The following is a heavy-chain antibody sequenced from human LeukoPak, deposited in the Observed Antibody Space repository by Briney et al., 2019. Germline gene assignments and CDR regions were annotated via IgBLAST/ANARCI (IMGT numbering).Heavy chain of an antibody. J-gene: IGHJ4*02. CDR2: IYSDGST. Sequence: GGSLRLSCAASGFIVSGDFMSWVRQAPGKGLEWVSVIYSDGSTYYADSVKGRFTISRDNSKNTLGLQMTVLRAEDTAVYYCARERGRGRDSPWFDYWGQGTLVTVSS. CDR3: ARERGRGRDSPWFDY. V-gene: IGHV3-53*01. D-gene: IGHD1-26*01. CDR1: GFIVSGDF.